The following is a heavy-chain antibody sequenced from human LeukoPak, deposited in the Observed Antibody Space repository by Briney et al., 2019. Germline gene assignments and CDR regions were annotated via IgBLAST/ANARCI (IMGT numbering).Heavy chain of an antibody. CDR1: SDSISSSY. D-gene: IGHD2-2*01. V-gene: IGHV4-59*01. J-gene: IGHJ1*01. Sequence: SETLSLTCTVSSDSISSSYWSCIRQPPRKGLEWIGYIYYSGSTNYNPSLKSRVGISVDTSKNQFSLKLSSVTAADTAVYYCARGYCSSTICFQYFHHWGQGTLVTVSS. CDR3: ARGYCSSTICFQYFHH. CDR2: IYYSGST.